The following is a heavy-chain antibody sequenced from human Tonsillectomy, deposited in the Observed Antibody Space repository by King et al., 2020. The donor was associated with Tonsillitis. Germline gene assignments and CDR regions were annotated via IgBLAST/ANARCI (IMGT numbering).Heavy chain of an antibody. V-gene: IGHV3-30*18. D-gene: IGHD3-22*01. J-gene: IGHJ2*01. CDR3: AKGYDSSGYYSEYFDL. Sequence: VQLVESGGGVVQPGRSLRLSCAASGFTFSSYGIHWVRQAPGKGLEWVAVKSHDGSNQYYADSVKGRFTISRDNSKNTVYLRMNSLRTEDTAVYYCAKGYDSSGYYSEYFDLWGRGTLVTVSS. CDR2: KSHDGSNQ. CDR1: GFTFSSYG.